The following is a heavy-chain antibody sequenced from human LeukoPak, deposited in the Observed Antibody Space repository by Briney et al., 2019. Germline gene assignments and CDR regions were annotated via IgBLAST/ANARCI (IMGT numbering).Heavy chain of an antibody. J-gene: IGHJ4*02. CDR3: AKVSGITMVRGVTKYYFDY. V-gene: IGHV3-23*01. CDR1: GITFSSYA. Sequence: GGSLRLSCAVSGITFSSYAMSWVRQAPGKGLEWVSAISGSGGSTYYADSVKGRFTISRDNSKNTLYLQMNSLRAEDTAVYYCAKVSGITMVRGVTKYYFDYWGQGTLVTVSS. CDR2: ISGSGGST. D-gene: IGHD3-10*01.